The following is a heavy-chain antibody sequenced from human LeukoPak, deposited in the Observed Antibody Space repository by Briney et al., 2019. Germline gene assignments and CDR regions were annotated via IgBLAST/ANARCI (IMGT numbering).Heavy chain of an antibody. CDR3: ARGRWVNTVTDWFDP. V-gene: IGHV1-69*13. Sequence: SVKVSCKASGYTFTSYYMHWVRQAPGQGLEWMGGIIPIFGTANYAQKFQGRVTITADESTSTVYMELSSLRSEDTAVYYCARGRWVNTVTDWFDPWGQGSLVTVSS. CDR1: GYTFTSYY. CDR2: IIPIFGTA. D-gene: IGHD4-17*01. J-gene: IGHJ5*02.